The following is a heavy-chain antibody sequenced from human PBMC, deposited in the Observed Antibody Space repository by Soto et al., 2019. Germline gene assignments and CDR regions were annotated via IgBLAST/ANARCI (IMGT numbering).Heavy chain of an antibody. CDR3: ARDLSSGYDV. Sequence: PSETLSLTCTVSGGSISSYYWNWIRQPPGKGLEWIGYIYYSGSTIYNPSLKSRVTISVDTSKNQFSLKLSSVTAADTAVYYCARDLSSGYDVWGQGTLVTVSS. J-gene: IGHJ4*02. V-gene: IGHV4-59*01. CDR1: GGSISSYY. CDR2: IYYSGST. D-gene: IGHD5-12*01.